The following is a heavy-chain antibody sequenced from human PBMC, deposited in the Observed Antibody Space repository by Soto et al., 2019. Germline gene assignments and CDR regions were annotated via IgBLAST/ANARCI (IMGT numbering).Heavy chain of an antibody. Sequence: GGSLRLSCAASGFTFSTYAVHWVRQAPGKGLEWVAVISYDGSNKYYADSVKGRFTISRDNAKNSLYLQMNSLRSEDTAVYYCSRDKPVVVVAAQTPPWGMDVWGQGTTVTVSS. CDR1: GFTFSTYA. V-gene: IGHV3-30-3*01. D-gene: IGHD2-15*01. J-gene: IGHJ6*02. CDR2: ISYDGSNK. CDR3: SRDKPVVVVAAQTPPWGMDV.